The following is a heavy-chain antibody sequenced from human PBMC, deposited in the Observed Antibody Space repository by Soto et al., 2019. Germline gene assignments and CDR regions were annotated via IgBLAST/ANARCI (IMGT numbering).Heavy chain of an antibody. V-gene: IGHV4-61*08. Sequence: SETLSLSCTVSGGSICSGGYYWNWIRQPPGKGLEWIGYIYYSGSTNYNPSLKSRVTISVDTSKNQFSLKLSSVTAADTAVYYCARDPGSGSYYGWFDPWGQGTLVTVSS. D-gene: IGHD3-10*01. CDR1: GGSICSGGYY. CDR3: ARDPGSGSYYGWFDP. J-gene: IGHJ5*02. CDR2: IYYSGST.